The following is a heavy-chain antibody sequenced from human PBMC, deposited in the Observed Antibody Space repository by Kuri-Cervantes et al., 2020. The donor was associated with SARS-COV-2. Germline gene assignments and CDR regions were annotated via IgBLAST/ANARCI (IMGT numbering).Heavy chain of an antibody. Sequence: SVKVSCKASGGTFSSYAISWVRQAPGQGLEWMGRIIPIFCIANYAQKFQGRVTITADKSTSTAYMELSSLRSEDTAVYYCARDAAADNLSDYWGQGTLVTVSS. CDR2: IIPIFCIA. CDR1: GGTFSSYA. CDR3: ARDAAADNLSDY. V-gene: IGHV1-69*04. J-gene: IGHJ4*02. D-gene: IGHD6-13*01.